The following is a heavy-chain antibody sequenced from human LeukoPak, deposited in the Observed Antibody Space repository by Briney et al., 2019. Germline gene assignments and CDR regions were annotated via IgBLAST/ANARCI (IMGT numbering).Heavy chain of an antibody. CDR2: FDPEDGET. V-gene: IGHV1-24*01. CDR1: GYTLTELS. D-gene: IGHD3-22*01. J-gene: IGHJ3*02. Sequence: ASVKVSCKVSGYTLTELSMHWVRQAPGKGLEWMGGFDPEDGETIYAQKFQGRVTMTEDTSTDTAYMELRSLRSDDTAVYYCARVIERLGSYYYDSSGYYSSAFDIWGQGTMVTVSS. CDR3: ARVIERLGSYYYDSSGYYSSAFDI.